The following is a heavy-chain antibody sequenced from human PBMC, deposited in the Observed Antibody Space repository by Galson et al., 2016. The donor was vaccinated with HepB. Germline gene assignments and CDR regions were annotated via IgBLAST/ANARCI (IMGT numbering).Heavy chain of an antibody. V-gene: IGHV3-30*04. CDR2: ISYDGSNK. Sequence: SLRLSCAASGFTFSNYVIHWVRQAPGKGLEWVAFISYDGSNKNYADSVKGRFTISRGNSKNTLYLQMNSLRPEDTAVYYCASDAVGAAQLGSWGQGTLVTVSS. CDR1: GFTFSNYV. CDR3: ASDAVGAAQLGS. J-gene: IGHJ4*02. D-gene: IGHD1-26*01.